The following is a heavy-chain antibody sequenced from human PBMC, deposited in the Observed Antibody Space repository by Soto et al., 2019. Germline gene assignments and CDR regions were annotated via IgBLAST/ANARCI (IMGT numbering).Heavy chain of an antibody. CDR3: AKETTVTTFMGYYYYYGMDV. CDR1: GFTFSTYG. Sequence: QVQLVESGGGVVQPGRPLRLSCAASGFTFSTYGMHWVRQAPGKGLEWVAVISDDGSNTYYADSVRGRFTISRDNSKNSLYLQMNSFRAEDTAVYYCAKETTVTTFMGYYYYYGMDVWGQGTTVTVSS. V-gene: IGHV3-30*18. J-gene: IGHJ6*02. D-gene: IGHD4-17*01. CDR2: ISDDGSNT.